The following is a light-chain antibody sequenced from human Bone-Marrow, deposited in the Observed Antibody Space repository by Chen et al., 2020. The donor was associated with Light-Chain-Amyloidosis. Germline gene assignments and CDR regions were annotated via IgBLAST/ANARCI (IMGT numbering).Light chain of an antibody. CDR1: DLPTKY. Sequence: SYELTQPPSVSVSPGQTARITCSGDDLPTKYAYWYQQKPGQAPVLVIHRDTERPWGISERFSGASSGTTATLTNSGGQAEDEADYHCQSADSSGTYEVIFGGGTKLTVL. V-gene: IGLV3-25*03. J-gene: IGLJ2*01. CDR3: QSADSSGTYEVI. CDR2: RDT.